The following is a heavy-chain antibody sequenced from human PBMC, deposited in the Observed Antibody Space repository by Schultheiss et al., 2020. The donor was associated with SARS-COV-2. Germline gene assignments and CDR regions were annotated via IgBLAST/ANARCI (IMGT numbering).Heavy chain of an antibody. CDR1: GFTFSSYS. CDR3: AREYGDHSPYGMDV. D-gene: IGHD4-17*01. J-gene: IGHJ6*02. CDR2: ISSSSSTI. V-gene: IGHV3-48*01. Sequence: GGSLRLSCAASGFTFSSYSMNWVRQAPGKGLEWVSYISSSSSTIYYADSVKGRFTISRDNAKNTLYLQMSSLRAEDTAVYYCAREYGDHSPYGMDVWGQGTTVTVSS.